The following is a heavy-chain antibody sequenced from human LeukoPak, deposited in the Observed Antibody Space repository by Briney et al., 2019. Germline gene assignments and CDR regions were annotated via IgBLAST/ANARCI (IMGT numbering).Heavy chain of an antibody. CDR2: VSAYNGKT. D-gene: IGHD4-11*01. CDR3: ARGLGYSSRHPQRAFDL. J-gene: IGHJ3*01. V-gene: IGHV1-18*01. Sequence: ASVKLSCKASGYSFTSYGFNWVRQAPGQGLEWMGWVSAYNGKTNYAHSLQGRVTVTADTSTSTAYMELRSLRSEDTAVYYCARGLGYSSRHPQRAFDLWRQGTMVTVPS. CDR1: GYSFTSYG.